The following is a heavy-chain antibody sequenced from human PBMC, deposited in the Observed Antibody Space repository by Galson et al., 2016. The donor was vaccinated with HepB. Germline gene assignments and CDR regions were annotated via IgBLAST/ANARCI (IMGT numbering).Heavy chain of an antibody. CDR1: GFTFRNYA. J-gene: IGHJ4*02. CDR2: IKEDGSQK. Sequence: SLRLSCAASGFTFRNYAMHWVRQAPSKGLEWVANIKEDGSQKDYVDSVKDRFTISRDNAKNSLYLQMNSLRAEDTAVYYCVSQTGPTFWGQGTLVTVSS. CDR3: VSQTGPTF. V-gene: IGHV3-7*01. D-gene: IGHD3-9*01.